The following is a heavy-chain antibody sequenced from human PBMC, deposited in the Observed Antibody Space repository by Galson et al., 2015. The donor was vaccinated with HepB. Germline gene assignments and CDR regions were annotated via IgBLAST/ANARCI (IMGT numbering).Heavy chain of an antibody. V-gene: IGHV3-21*01. CDR2: ISSRSSYI. Sequence: SLRLSCAASGFAFSTYTMNWVRQAPGKGLEWVSSISSRSSYINYADSLKGRVTISRDNAKNSLYLRMNSLRAEDTAVYYCARGSMVREIINYYGMDVWAKGPRSPSP. CDR3: ARGSMVREIINYYGMDV. D-gene: IGHD3-10*01. CDR1: GFAFSTYT. J-gene: IGHJ6*02.